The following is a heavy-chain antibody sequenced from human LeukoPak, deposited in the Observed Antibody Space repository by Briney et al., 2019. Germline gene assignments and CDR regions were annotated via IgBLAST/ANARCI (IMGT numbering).Heavy chain of an antibody. J-gene: IGHJ4*02. CDR3: WTEDKYCWSTTCGDF. Sequence: ASVKVPCMASGYTFTAYFVHWVRQAPGQRREWMGYMVPSIVLSHYSQKFQDRVTKNRETSNDTAYLGLSGLTSDDKAVYYCWTEDKYCWSTTCGDFWGGGTRVTVSS. D-gene: IGHD2-2*01. CDR2: MVPSIVLS. V-gene: IGHV1-2*02. CDR1: GYTFTAYF.